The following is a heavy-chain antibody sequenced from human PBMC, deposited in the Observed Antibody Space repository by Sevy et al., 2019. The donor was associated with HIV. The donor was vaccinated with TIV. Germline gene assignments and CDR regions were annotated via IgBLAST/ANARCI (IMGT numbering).Heavy chain of an antibody. Sequence: GGSLRLSCAASGFTFSNAWMSWVRQAPGKGLEWVGRIKSKTDGGTKDYAAPVKGRFTISRDDSKNTLYLQMNSLKTEDTAVYYCTTSGAAYYYYGMDVWGQGTTVTVSS. J-gene: IGHJ6*02. D-gene: IGHD1-26*01. CDR2: IKSKTDGGTK. CDR3: TTSGAAYYYYGMDV. V-gene: IGHV3-15*01. CDR1: GFTFSNAW.